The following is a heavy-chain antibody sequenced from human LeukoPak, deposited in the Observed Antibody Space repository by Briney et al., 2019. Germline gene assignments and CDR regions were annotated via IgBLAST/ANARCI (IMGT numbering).Heavy chain of an antibody. Sequence: GGSLRLSCAASGFTFSSYSMNWVRQAPGKGLEWVSYISSSSSTIYYADYVKGRFTISRDNAKNSLYLQMNSLRAEDTAVYYCARDGPRTYYYDSSGHNGAFDIWGQGTMVTVSS. CDR1: GFTFSSYS. CDR3: ARDGPRTYYYDSSGHNGAFDI. CDR2: ISSSSSTI. V-gene: IGHV3-48*01. J-gene: IGHJ3*02. D-gene: IGHD3-22*01.